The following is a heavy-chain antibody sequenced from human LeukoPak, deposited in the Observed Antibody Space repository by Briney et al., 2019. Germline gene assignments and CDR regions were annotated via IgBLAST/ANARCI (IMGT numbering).Heavy chain of an antibody. CDR1: GYTFTDHF. CDR2: INPNSSDT. V-gene: IGHV1-2*02. Sequence: ASVKVSCKASGYTFTDHFMHWVRQAPGQGLEWMGWINPNSSDTKYAQMFQGRVTMTRDTSTSTAYMELNGLRFDDTAVYYCARVRRTGLLEWLFWGQGTLVTVSS. D-gene: IGHD3-3*01. CDR3: ARVRRTGLLEWLF. J-gene: IGHJ4*02.